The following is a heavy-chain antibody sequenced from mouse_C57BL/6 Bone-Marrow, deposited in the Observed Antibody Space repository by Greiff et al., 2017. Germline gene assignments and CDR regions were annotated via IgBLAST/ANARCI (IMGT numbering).Heavy chain of an antibody. CDR3: TPYYYGSSYTY. CDR1: GYTFTDYE. Sequence: VQLQQSGAELVRPGASVTLSCKASGYTFTDYEMHWVKQTPVHGLEWIGAIDPETGGTAYNQKFKGKAILTADKSSSTAYMERRSLTSEDSAVYYCTPYYYGSSYTYWGQGTLVTVSA. D-gene: IGHD1-1*01. J-gene: IGHJ3*01. V-gene: IGHV1-15*01. CDR2: IDPETGGT.